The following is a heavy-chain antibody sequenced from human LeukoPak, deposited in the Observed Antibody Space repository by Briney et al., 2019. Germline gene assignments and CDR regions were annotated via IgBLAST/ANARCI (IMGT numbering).Heavy chain of an antibody. CDR2: INHSGST. J-gene: IGHJ4*02. Sequence: SETLSLTCAVYGGSFSGYYWSWIRQPPGKGLEWIGEINHSGSTNYNPSLKSRVTISVDTSKNQFSLKLSSVTAADTAVYYCARHQYSSGWYDYWGQGTLVTVSS. V-gene: IGHV4-34*01. D-gene: IGHD6-19*01. CDR3: ARHQYSSGWYDY. CDR1: GGSFSGYY.